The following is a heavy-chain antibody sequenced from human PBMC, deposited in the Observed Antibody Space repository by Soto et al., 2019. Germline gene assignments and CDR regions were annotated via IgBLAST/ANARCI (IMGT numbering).Heavy chain of an antibody. V-gene: IGHV3-33*01. CDR1: VFTFSIYG. Sequence: PRGSLLLSCASSVFTFSIYGMHWVGQAPGKGLEWVAVIWYDGSNKYYADSVKGRFTISRDNSKNTLYLQMNSLRAEDTAVYYCARDLGAYTEDLLDYWGRGTLVTVSS. D-gene: IGHD1-26*01. J-gene: IGHJ4*02. CDR3: ARDLGAYTEDLLDY. CDR2: IWYDGSNK.